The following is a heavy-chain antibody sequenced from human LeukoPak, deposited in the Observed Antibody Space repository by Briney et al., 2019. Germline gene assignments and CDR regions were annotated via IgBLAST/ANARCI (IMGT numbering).Heavy chain of an antibody. V-gene: IGHV3-43*02. CDR2: TSGDGITT. D-gene: IGHD5/OR15-5a*01. CDR3: ARDRVYGGADY. CDR1: GVTFSSYN. Sequence: PGGSLRLSCAASGVTFSSYNVNWVRQAPGKGLEWVSLTSGDGITTYFADSVKGRFTISRDNSKSSLFLQMNSLRTEDTALYYCARDRVYGGADYWGQGTLVTVSS. J-gene: IGHJ4*02.